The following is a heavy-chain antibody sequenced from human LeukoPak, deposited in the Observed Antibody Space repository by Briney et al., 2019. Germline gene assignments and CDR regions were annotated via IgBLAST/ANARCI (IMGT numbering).Heavy chain of an antibody. CDR3: ARERDGRFFDY. Sequence: GGSLRLSCAVSGLIFRSYWMSWVRQAPGKGLEWVANINQNGSEKYFVDSVKGRFTISRDNAKNSLHLQMNTLRAEDTAVYYCARERDGRFFDYWGQGTLVTVSS. CDR1: GLIFRSYW. CDR2: INQNGSEK. V-gene: IGHV3-7*01. D-gene: IGHD5-24*01. J-gene: IGHJ4*02.